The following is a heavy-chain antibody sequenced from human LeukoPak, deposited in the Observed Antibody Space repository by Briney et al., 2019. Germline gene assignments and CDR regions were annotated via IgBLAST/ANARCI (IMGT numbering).Heavy chain of an antibody. CDR2: IIGSGGST. V-gene: IGHV3-23*01. J-gene: IGHJ5*02. D-gene: IGHD2-2*01. Sequence: PGGSLRLSCAASGFTFSSYAMSWVRQAPGKGLEWVSAIIGSGGSTYYADTVKGPFTISRDNSTNTLYLQMNSLRAEDTAVYYCAKDPRRYCSSISCYSNWFDPWGQGTLVTVSS. CDR3: AKDPRRYCSSISCYSNWFDP. CDR1: GFTFSSYA.